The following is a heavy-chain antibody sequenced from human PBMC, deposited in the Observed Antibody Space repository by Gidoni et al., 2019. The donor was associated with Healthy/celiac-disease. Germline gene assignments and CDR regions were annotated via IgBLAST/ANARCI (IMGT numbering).Heavy chain of an antibody. Sequence: QVQLVQSGAEVKKPGSSVKVSCKASGGNFSSYAISWVRQAPGQGLEWMGGIIPIFGTANYAQKFQGRVTITADEFTSTAYMELSSLRSEDTAVYYCARVLDIVVVVAATAFGYWGQGTLVTVSS. CDR1: GGNFSSYA. D-gene: IGHD2-15*01. CDR2: IIPIFGTA. V-gene: IGHV1-69*01. J-gene: IGHJ4*02. CDR3: ARVLDIVVVVAATAFGY.